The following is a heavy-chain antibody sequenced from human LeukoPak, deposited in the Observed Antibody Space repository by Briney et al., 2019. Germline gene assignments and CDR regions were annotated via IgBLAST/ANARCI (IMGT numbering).Heavy chain of an antibody. D-gene: IGHD1-26*01. CDR2: ISWNSGSI. Sequence: GGSLRLSCAASGFTFDDYAMHWVRQAPGKGLEWVSGISWNSGSIGYADSVKGRFTISRDNAKNSLYLQMNSLRAEDTAVYYCARDRWWELPRSGYYFDYWGQGTLVTVSS. V-gene: IGHV3-9*01. J-gene: IGHJ4*02. CDR3: ARDRWWELPRSGYYFDY. CDR1: GFTFDDYA.